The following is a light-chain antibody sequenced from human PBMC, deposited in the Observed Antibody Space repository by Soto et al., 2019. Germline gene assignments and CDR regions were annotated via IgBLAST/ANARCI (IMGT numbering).Light chain of an antibody. V-gene: IGKV1-5*01. CDR1: QSISRR. CDR3: QQYYTYST. J-gene: IGKJ5*01. Sequence: DIQMTQSPSTLAASVGDRVTITCRASQSISRRLAWYQQKPGKAPKPLIFDASTLKTGVPSRFGGSGSGAEFNFTITGLQPDDFATYFCQQYYTYSTFGQGTRLEI. CDR2: DAS.